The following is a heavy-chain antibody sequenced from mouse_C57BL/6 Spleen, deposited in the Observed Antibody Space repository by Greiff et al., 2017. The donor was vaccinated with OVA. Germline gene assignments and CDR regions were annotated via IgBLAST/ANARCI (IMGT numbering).Heavy chain of an antibody. CDR2: IYPGSGNT. CDR3: ARSPITTVAHYAMDY. Sequence: VQLQESGAELVRPGASVKLSCKASGYTFTDYYINWVKQRPGQGLEWIARIYPGSGNTYYNEKFKGKATLTAEKSSSTAYMQLSSLTSEDSAVYFCARSPITTVAHYAMDYWGQGTSVTVSS. D-gene: IGHD1-1*01. V-gene: IGHV1-76*01. J-gene: IGHJ4*01. CDR1: GYTFTDYY.